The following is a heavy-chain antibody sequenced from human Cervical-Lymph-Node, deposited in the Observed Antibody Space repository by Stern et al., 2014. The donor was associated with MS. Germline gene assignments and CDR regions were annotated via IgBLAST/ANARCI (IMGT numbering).Heavy chain of an antibody. Sequence: EVQLVESGGGLVQPGGSLRLSCTASGFTFSSYAMSWVRQAPGKGLEWVSSIRGRGGSTVYADSVKGRFTISRDNSKNTLYLLMNGLRAEDTAVYYCAKDGVVVVPAAINYYYGMDVWGQGTTVTVSS. V-gene: IGHV3-23*04. CDR2: IRGRGGST. CDR1: GFTFSSYA. J-gene: IGHJ6*02. D-gene: IGHD2-2*01. CDR3: AKDGVVVVPAAINYYYGMDV.